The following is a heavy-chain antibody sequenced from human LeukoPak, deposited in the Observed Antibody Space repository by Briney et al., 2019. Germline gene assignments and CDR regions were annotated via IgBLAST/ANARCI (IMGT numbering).Heavy chain of an antibody. CDR1: GYSFTSYW. J-gene: IGHJ4*02. D-gene: IGHD2-15*01. Sequence: GESLKISCKGSGYSFTSYWIGWVRQMPGKGLEWMGIICPGDSDTRYSPSFQGQVTVSADKSISTAYLQWSSLKASDTAMYYCARLLGYCSGGSCYPPDYWGQGTLVTVSS. CDR3: ARLLGYCSGGSCYPPDY. CDR2: ICPGDSDT. V-gene: IGHV5-51*01.